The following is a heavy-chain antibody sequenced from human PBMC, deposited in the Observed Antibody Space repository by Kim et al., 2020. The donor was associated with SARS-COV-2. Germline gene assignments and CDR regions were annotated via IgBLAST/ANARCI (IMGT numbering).Heavy chain of an antibody. D-gene: IGHD2-21*01. CDR1: GIPFSNAW. CDR3: TTVSIR. Sequence: GGSLRLSCAVSGIPFSNAWFNWVRQAPGKGLEWVGRIKSKSDGGTADLAAPVKGRFAISRDDSKNTLYLLMNSLRTDDSALYYCTTVSIRWGQGTLLTVS. V-gene: IGHV3-15*01. CDR2: IKSKSDGGTA. J-gene: IGHJ4*02.